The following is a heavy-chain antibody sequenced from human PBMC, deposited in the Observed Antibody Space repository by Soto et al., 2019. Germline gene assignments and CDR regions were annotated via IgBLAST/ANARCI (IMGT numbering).Heavy chain of an antibody. CDR3: ARGAAPNPQSSGWYSKYYYYMDV. V-gene: IGHV3-53*04. Sequence: GGSLRLSCAASGFTVSSNYMSWVRQAPGKGLEWVSVIYSGGSTYYADSVKGRFTISRHNSKNTLYLQMNSLRAEDTAVYYCARGAAPNPQSSGWYSKYYYYMDVWGKGTTVTVSS. CDR2: IYSGGST. CDR1: GFTVSSNY. J-gene: IGHJ6*03. D-gene: IGHD6-19*01.